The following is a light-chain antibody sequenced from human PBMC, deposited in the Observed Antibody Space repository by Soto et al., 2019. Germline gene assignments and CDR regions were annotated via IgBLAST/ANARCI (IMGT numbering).Light chain of an antibody. J-gene: IGKJ1*01. CDR2: KAS. CDR1: QCISSW. CDR3: QQYNSQRT. V-gene: IGKV1-5*03. Sequence: DIQMTQSPSTLSASVGDRVTITCRASQCISSWLAWYQQKPGKAPKLLIYKASSLESGVPSRFSGSGSGTELTLTISSLQHDDFATYYCQQYNSQRTFGQGTKVEIK.